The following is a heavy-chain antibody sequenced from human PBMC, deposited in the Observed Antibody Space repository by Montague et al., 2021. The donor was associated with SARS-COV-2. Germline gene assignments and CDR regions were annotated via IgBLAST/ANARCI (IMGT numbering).Heavy chain of an antibody. CDR2: IYYSGYT. CDR3: ARSGSWGIFDP. V-gene: IGHV4-39*07. Sequence: SETLFLTCTVSGGSISSSSYYWGWIRQPPGKGLEWIGSIYYSGYTHYNPSLKSRVTISVDTSKNHFSLRLSSVTAADTAVYYCARSGSWGIFDPWGQGTLVIVSS. J-gene: IGHJ5*02. CDR1: GGSISSSSYY. D-gene: IGHD6-13*01.